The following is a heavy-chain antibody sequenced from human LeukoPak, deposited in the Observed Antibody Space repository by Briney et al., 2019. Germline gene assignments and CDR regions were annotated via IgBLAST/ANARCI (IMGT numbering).Heavy chain of an antibody. Sequence: ASVKVSCKASGYTFTGYYMHWVRQAPGQGLGWMGWINPNSGGTNYAQKFQGRVTMTRDTSISTAYMELSRLRSDDTALYYCAKDMTQFGGAFDIWGQGTMVTVSS. J-gene: IGHJ3*02. D-gene: IGHD4-23*01. V-gene: IGHV1-2*02. CDR1: GYTFTGYY. CDR3: AKDMTQFGGAFDI. CDR2: INPNSGGT.